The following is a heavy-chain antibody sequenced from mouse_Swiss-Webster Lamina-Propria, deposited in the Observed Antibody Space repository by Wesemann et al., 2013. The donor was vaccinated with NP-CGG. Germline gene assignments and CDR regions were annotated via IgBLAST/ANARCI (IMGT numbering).Heavy chain of an antibody. J-gene: IGHJ3*01. D-gene: IGHD2-4*01. V-gene: IGHV3-2*02. CDR1: GYSITSDYA. CDR2: ISYSGST. Sequence: DVQLQESGPGLVKPSQSLSLTCTVTGYSITSDYAWNWIRQFPGNKLEWMGYISYSGSTSYNPSLKSRISITRDTSKNQFFLQLNSVTTEDTATYYCARDDYAWFAYWGQGTLVTGLC. CDR3: ARDDYAWFAY.